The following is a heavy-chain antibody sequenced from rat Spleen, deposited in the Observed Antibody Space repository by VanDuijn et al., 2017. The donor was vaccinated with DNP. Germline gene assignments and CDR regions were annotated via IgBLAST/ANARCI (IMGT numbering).Heavy chain of an antibody. Sequence: EVQLVESGGGLVQPGRSLKLSCVASGFTFSDYNMAWVRQAPKKVLEWVATISYDGTRTYYRPSVKGRFTISSDYAKPTLYLQMNSLRSEDTATYYCGRGGIAIAPISTEIWFAYWGQGTLVTVSS. D-gene: IGHD1-2*01. J-gene: IGHJ3*01. CDR3: GRGGIAIAPISTEIWFAY. CDR2: ISYDGTRT. V-gene: IGHV5-7*01. CDR1: GFTFSDYN.